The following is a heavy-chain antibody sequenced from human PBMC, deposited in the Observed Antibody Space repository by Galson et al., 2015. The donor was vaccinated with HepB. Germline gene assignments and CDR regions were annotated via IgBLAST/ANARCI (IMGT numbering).Heavy chain of an antibody. Sequence: LRLSCGASGFTFSIYGTSWVRQAPGKGLEWVSTISGSGGSTYNADSVKGRFTISRDNSKNTLYLQMNSLRAEDTAVYYCAKAFIIGTTRVPFNYWGQGTLVTVSS. CDR3: AKAFIIGTTRVPFNY. CDR2: ISGSGGST. V-gene: IGHV3-23*01. D-gene: IGHD1-20*01. CDR1: GFTFSIYG. J-gene: IGHJ4*02.